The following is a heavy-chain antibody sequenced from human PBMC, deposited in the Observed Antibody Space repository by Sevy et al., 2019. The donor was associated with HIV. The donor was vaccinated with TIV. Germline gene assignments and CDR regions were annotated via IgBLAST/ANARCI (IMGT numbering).Heavy chain of an antibody. CDR1: GFTFSSYA. CDR2: ISYDGSNK. V-gene: IGHV3-30-3*01. Sequence: GGSLRLSCAASGFTFSSYAMHWVRQAPGKGLEWVAVISYDGSNKYYADSVKGRFTISRDNSKNTLYLHMNSLRAEDTAVYYCARVLYSGYDFVNAFDIWGQGTMVTVSS. D-gene: IGHD5-12*01. J-gene: IGHJ3*02. CDR3: ARVLYSGYDFVNAFDI.